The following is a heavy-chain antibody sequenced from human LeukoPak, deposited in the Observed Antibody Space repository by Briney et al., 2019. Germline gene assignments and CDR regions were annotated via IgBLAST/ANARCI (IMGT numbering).Heavy chain of an antibody. V-gene: IGHV3-7*01. J-gene: IGHJ4*02. D-gene: IGHD6-13*01. CDR2: IKQDGSEK. CDR1: GFTFSSYW. CDR3: AGGGKTGIAAAGELLYYY. Sequence: GGSLRLSCAASGFTFSSYWMSWVRQAPGKGLEWVANIKQDGSEKYYVDSVKGRFTISRDNAKNSLYLQMNSLRAEDTAVYYCAGGGKTGIAAAGELLYYYWGQGALVTVSS.